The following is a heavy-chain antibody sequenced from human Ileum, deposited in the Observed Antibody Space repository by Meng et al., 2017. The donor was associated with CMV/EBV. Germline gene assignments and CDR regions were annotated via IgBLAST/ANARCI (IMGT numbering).Heavy chain of an antibody. Sequence: QVQLQQWGEEVLKPSETLSLTHTFSADSFTGYHWTWIRQPPGKGPEWIGEINYRGSIHYNPSLESRVTISLDMSTNQLSLKLNSVTAADTAVYYCVRGNWVSDFWGQGTLVTVSS. V-gene: IGHV4-34*01. CDR1: ADSFTGYH. CDR3: VRGNWVSDF. J-gene: IGHJ4*02. CDR2: INYRGSI. D-gene: IGHD7-27*01.